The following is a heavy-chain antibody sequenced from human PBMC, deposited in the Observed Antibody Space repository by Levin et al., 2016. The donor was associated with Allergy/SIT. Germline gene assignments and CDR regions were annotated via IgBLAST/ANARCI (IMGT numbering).Heavy chain of an antibody. CDR3: ARHSYQLLFLRQANNWFDP. J-gene: IGHJ5*02. CDR2: IYYSGST. D-gene: IGHD2-2*01. Sequence: WIRQPPGKGLEWIGSIYYSGSTYYNPSLKSRVTISVDTSKNQFSLKLSSVTAADTAVYYCARHSYQLLFLRQANNWFDPWGQGTLVTVSS. V-gene: IGHV4-39*01.